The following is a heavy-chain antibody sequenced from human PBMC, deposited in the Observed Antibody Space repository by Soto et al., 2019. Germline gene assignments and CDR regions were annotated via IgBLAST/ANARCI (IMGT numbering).Heavy chain of an antibody. Sequence: SETLSLTCTVSGGSIRSSSYYWGWLRQPPGKGLEWIGSIYYSGSTYYNPSLKSRVTISVGTSKNQFSLKLSSVTAADTAVYYCARESHYYGSGTVSVWFDPWGQGTLVTVSS. CDR3: ARESHYYGSGTVSVWFDP. J-gene: IGHJ5*02. D-gene: IGHD3-10*01. V-gene: IGHV4-39*02. CDR1: GGSIRSSSYY. CDR2: IYYSGST.